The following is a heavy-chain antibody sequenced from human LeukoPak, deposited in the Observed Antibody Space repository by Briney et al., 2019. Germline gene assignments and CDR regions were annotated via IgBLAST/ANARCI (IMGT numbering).Heavy chain of an antibody. CDR1: GGTFSSYA. CDR2: IIPIFGTA. Sequence: GASVKVSCKASGGTFSSYAISWVRQAPGQGLEWMGGIIPIFGTANCAQKFQGRVTITADESTSTAYMELSSLRSEDTAVYYCARSAQGSYGYCSDYWGQGTLVTVSS. D-gene: IGHD5-18*01. J-gene: IGHJ4*02. V-gene: IGHV1-69*13. CDR3: ARSAQGSYGYCSDY.